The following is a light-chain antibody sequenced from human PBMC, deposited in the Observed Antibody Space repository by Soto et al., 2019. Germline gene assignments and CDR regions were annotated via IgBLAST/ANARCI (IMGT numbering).Light chain of an antibody. CDR1: QSVSSSY. CDR3: QQYNNWPLYT. J-gene: IGKJ2*01. V-gene: IGKV3D-15*01. Sequence: EIVLTQSPGTLSLSPGERATLSCRASQSVSSSYLAWYQQKPGQAPRLLIYQTSLRAAGIPARFSGSGSGTEFTLTISSLQSEDFAVYYCQQYNNWPLYTFGQGTKVDIK. CDR2: QTS.